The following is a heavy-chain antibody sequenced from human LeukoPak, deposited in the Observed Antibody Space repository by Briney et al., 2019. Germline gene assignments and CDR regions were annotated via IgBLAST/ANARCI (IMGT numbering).Heavy chain of an antibody. J-gene: IGHJ4*02. CDR3: TKDTFGAEDY. CDR2: IYSSGST. Sequence: GGCLRLSCAASGFTVSSNYMSWVRQAPGKGLEWVSVIYSSGSTYYADSVKGRFTISRDNSKNTLYLQMNSLRAEDTAVYYCTKDTFGAEDYWGQGTLVIVSS. CDR1: GFTVSSNY. V-gene: IGHV3-53*01. D-gene: IGHD3-10*01.